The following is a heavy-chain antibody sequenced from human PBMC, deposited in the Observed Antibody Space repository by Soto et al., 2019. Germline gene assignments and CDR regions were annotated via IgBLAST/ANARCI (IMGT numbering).Heavy chain of an antibody. CDR2: ISGSGGST. CDR3: ARRTVGWYFDL. V-gene: IGHV3-23*01. CDR1: GFTFSIYA. Sequence: EVQLLESGGSLVQPGGSLRLSCAASGFTFSIYAMNWVRQAPGKGLEWVSVISGSGGSTYYADSVKGRFTISRDNSKNTLYLQMNSLRAEDTAVYYCARRTVGWYFDLWGRGTLVTVSS. J-gene: IGHJ2*01. D-gene: IGHD4-17*01.